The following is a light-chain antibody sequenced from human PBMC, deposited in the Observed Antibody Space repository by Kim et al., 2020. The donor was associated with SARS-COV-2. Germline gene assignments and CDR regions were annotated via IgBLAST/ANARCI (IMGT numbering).Light chain of an antibody. J-gene: IGLJ2*01. CDR2: VNSDGSH. CDR3: QTWGTGIQV. V-gene: IGLV4-69*01. Sequence: QPVLTQSPSASASLGASVKVTCTLSTGHSSFAIAWHQQQPGKGPRYLMKVNSDGSHSKGDGIPARFSGSSSGAERYLIISSLQSEDEADYYCQTWGTGIQVFGGGTQLTVL. CDR1: TGHSSFA.